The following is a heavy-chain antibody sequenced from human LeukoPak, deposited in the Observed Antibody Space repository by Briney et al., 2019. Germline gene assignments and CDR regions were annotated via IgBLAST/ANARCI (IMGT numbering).Heavy chain of an antibody. CDR1: GFTFDDYA. D-gene: IGHD6-19*01. V-gene: IGHV3-9*01. CDR3: TKEKEAVAGFDY. J-gene: IGHJ4*02. CDR2: ISWNSGSI. Sequence: GRSLRLSCAASGFTFDDYAMHWVRQAPGKGLEWVSGISWNSGSIGYADSVKGRFTISRDNAKNSLYLQMNSPRPEDTALYYCTKEKEAVAGFDYWGQGTLVTVSS.